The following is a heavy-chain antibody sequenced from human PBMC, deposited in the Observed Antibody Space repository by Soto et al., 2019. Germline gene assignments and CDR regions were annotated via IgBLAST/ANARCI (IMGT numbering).Heavy chain of an antibody. V-gene: IGHV4-34*01. Sequence: PSETLSLTCAVYGGSFSGYYWSWIRQPPGKGLEWIGEINHSGSTNYNPSLKSQVTISVDTSKNQFSLKLSSVTAADTAVYYCASTYCRGGSCYSGPHYMDVWGKGTTVTVSS. J-gene: IGHJ6*03. CDR1: GGSFSGYY. CDR2: INHSGST. D-gene: IGHD2-15*01. CDR3: ASTYCRGGSCYSGPHYMDV.